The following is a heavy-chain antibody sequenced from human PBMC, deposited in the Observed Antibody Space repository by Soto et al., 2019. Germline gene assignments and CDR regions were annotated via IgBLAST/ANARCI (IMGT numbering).Heavy chain of an antibody. V-gene: IGHV1-69*01. D-gene: IGHD3-3*01. CDR3: ATTQTDYPLTIFGVVEH. Sequence: SWGKVSCKASGNTFTSYAINWVRQATGQGLEWMGGIIAVNGTAKYSQKFQGRVTITADESTSTAYMELSSLRSEDTAVYYCATTQTDYPLTIFGVVEHWGQGTLVTVSS. J-gene: IGHJ5*02. CDR2: IIAVNGTA. CDR1: GNTFTSYA.